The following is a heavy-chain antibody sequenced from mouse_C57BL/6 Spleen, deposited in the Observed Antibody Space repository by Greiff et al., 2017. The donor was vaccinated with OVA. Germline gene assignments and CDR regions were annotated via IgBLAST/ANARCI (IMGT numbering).Heavy chain of an antibody. V-gene: IGHV5-17*01. D-gene: IGHD3-2*02. CDR2: ISSGSSTI. CDR3: ATSGYLSWFAY. J-gene: IGHJ3*01. CDR1: GFTFSDYG. Sequence: EVKLMESGGGLVKPGGSLKLSCAASGFTFSDYGMHWVRQAPEKGLEWVAYISSGSSTIYYADTVKGRFTISRDNAKNTLFLQMTSLRSEDTAMYYCATSGYLSWFAYWGQGTLVTVSA.